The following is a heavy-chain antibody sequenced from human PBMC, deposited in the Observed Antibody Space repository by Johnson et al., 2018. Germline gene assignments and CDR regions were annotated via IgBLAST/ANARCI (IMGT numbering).Heavy chain of an antibody. CDR3: ARDPYYYNSGRSADGLDV. V-gene: IGHV4-59*01. Sequence: QVQLQESGPGLVKPSETLSLTCTVSGGSISTYHWTWIRQPPGKGLEWIGYIHDSGSTNYNPSFKSRVTISVDTSKNQFSLKLSSVTAADTAVYYCARDPYYYNSGRSADGLDVWGQGTTVIVSS. CDR1: GGSISTYH. J-gene: IGHJ6*02. D-gene: IGHD3-10*01. CDR2: IHDSGST.